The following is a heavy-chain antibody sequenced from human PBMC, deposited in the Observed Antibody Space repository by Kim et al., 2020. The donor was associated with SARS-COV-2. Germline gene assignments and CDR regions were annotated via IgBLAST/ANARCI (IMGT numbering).Heavy chain of an antibody. V-gene: IGHV3-53*01. CDR3: ARSYYSGSGSSSRGGSDI. D-gene: IGHD3-10*01. Sequence: GGSLRLSCAASGFTVSSNYMSWVRQAPGKGLEWVSVIYSGGNTHYADSVKGRFTISRDNSKNTLYLQMNSLRAEDTAVYYCARSYYSGSGSSSRGGSDIWGQGTMVTVSS. CDR1: GFTVSSNY. CDR2: IYSGGNT. J-gene: IGHJ3*02.